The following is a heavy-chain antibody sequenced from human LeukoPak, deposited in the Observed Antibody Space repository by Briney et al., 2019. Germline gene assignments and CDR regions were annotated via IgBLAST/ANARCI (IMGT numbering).Heavy chain of an antibody. V-gene: IGHV4-59*12. D-gene: IGHD3-10*01. CDR2: IYYSGST. CDR3: ARPPSPHYYGSGSYRDYYGMDV. CDR1: GGSISSYY. Sequence: SETLSLTCTVSGGSISSYYWSWIRQPPGKGLEWIGYIYYSGSTNYNPSLKSRVSISVDTSKNQFSLKLSSVTAADMAVYYCARPPSPHYYGSGSYRDYYGMDVWGQGTTVTVSS. J-gene: IGHJ6*02.